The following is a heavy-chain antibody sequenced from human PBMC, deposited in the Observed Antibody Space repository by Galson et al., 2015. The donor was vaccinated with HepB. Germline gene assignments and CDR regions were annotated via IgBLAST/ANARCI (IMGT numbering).Heavy chain of an antibody. CDR2: ISSNGGST. J-gene: IGHJ4*02. D-gene: IGHD3-10*01. V-gene: IGHV3-64*01. CDR1: GFTFSSYA. CDR3: ARDRGFLGFGEFSFDY. Sequence: SLRLSCAASGFTFSSYAMHWVRQAPGKGLEYVSAISSNGGSTNYANSVKGRFTISRDNSKNTLYLQMGSLRAEDMAVYYCARDRGFLGFGEFSFDYWGQGTLVTVSS.